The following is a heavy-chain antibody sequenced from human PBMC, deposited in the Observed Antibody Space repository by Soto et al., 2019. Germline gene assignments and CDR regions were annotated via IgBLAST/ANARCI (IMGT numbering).Heavy chain of an antibody. CDR2: INPSGGHT. J-gene: IGHJ4*02. D-gene: IGHD2-21*02. CDR1: GNTFINYY. Sequence: QVQLVQSGAEVKKPGASVKVSCKASGNTFINYYIQWVRQAPGQGLEWMGTINPSGGHTTYAQKFLGRVTMTRDTSTSTLYMELTSLRSEDTAVYFCARGGHVVVVTAAFDYWGQGTLVTVSS. CDR3: ARGGHVVVVTAAFDY. V-gene: IGHV1-46*03.